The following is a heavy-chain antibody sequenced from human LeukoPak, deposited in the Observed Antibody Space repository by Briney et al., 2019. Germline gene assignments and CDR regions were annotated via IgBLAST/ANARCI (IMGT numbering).Heavy chain of an antibody. CDR1: GGTFNIYA. CDR3: ARVGEYGIAARYYFDY. CDR2: IIPIFGTA. Sequence: ASVSVSYKASGGTFNIYAISWVRQAPGQGGEWMGGIIPIFGTANYAQKFRGRGTITAEKSTRTAYMELSSLRSEDTAVYYCARVGEYGIAARYYFDYWGRGTLVTVSS. V-gene: IGHV1-69*06. J-gene: IGHJ4*02. D-gene: IGHD6-6*01.